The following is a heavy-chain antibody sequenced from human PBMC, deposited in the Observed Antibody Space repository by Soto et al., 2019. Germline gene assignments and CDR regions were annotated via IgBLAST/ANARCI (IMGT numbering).Heavy chain of an antibody. Sequence: GGSLRLSCAASGFTFSSYGMHWVRQAPGKGLEWVAVIWYDGSNKYYADSVKGRFTISRDNSKNTLYLQMNSLRAEDTAVYYCARASTVRRGYSYGPDYWGQGTLVTVSS. V-gene: IGHV3-33*01. J-gene: IGHJ4*02. CDR1: GFTFSSYG. D-gene: IGHD5-18*01. CDR2: IWYDGSNK. CDR3: ARASTVRRGYSYGPDY.